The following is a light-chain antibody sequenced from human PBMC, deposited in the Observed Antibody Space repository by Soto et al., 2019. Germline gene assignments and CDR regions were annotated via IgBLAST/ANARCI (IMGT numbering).Light chain of an antibody. J-gene: IGLJ2*01. CDR2: RNN. CDR1: SSNIGSNY. V-gene: IGLV1-47*01. Sequence: QSVLTQPPSASGTPGQRVTISCSGTSSNIGSNYVYWYQQLPGTTPKILIYRNNQRPSGVPDRYSGSKSVTSASLAISGLRSEDEADYYCAAWDDSLSGVVFGGGTKLTVL. CDR3: AAWDDSLSGVV.